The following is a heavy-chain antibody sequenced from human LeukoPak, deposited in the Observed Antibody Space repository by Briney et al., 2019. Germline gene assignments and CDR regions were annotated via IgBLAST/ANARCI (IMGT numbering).Heavy chain of an antibody. D-gene: IGHD3-3*01. V-gene: IGHV3-30*02. CDR2: IRYDGSNK. CDR3: AKDLWSGYFRFDY. CDR1: GFTFSSYG. Sequence: GGSLRLSRAASGFTFSSYGMHWVRQAPGKGLEWVAFIRYDGSNKYYADSVKGRFTISRDNSKNTLYLQMNSLRAEDTAVYYCAKDLWSGYFRFDYWGQGTLVTVSS. J-gene: IGHJ4*02.